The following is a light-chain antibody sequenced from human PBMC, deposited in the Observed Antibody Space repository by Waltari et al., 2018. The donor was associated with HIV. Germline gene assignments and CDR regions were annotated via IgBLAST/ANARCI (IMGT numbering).Light chain of an antibody. CDR2: KAS. CDR1: QSINSW. V-gene: IGKV1-5*03. CDR3: QQYITYPWT. J-gene: IGKJ1*01. Sequence: DLQMTQSPSTLSASVGDRVTITCRASQSINSWVAWQQQKPGRAPKLLIYKASSLQGVVPSRCSGSGSGTEFALTISSLQPDDFATYYCQQYITYPWTFGRGTKVEIK.